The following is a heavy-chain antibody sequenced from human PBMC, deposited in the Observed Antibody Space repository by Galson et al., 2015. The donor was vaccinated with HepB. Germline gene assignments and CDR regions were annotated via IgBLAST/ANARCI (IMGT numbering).Heavy chain of an antibody. D-gene: IGHD5-24*01. CDR2: ISSSRTYI. CDR3: ARDPDRDGYNWGYYYYYGMDV. V-gene: IGHV3-21*01. Sequence: SLRLSCAASGFTFGSYTMNWVRQAPGKGLEWVSSISSSRTYIYYADSVKGRFTISRDNAKNSLYLQMNSLRAEDTAVYYCARDPDRDGYNWGYYYYYGMDVGGQGTTVTVSS. CDR1: GFTFGSYT. J-gene: IGHJ6*02.